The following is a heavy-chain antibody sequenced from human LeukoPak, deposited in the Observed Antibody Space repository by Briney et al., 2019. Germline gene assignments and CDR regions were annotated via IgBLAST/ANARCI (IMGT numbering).Heavy chain of an antibody. CDR3: ARDGFRYFGSGSYYVGSWFDP. J-gene: IGHJ5*02. Sequence: ASVKVSCKASGYTFTNYGISWVRQAPGQGLEWMGWISVYNGNTNYAQKFQGRVTMTTDTYTSTAYMELRSLRSDDTAVYYCARDGFRYFGSGSYYVGSWFDPWGQGTLVTVSS. CDR1: GYTFTNYG. V-gene: IGHV1-18*01. CDR2: ISVYNGNT. D-gene: IGHD3-10*01.